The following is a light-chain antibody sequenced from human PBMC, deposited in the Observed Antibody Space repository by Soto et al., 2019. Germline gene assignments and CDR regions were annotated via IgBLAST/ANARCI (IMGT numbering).Light chain of an antibody. CDR3: QQYDSLTWT. CDR1: QDISIY. Sequence: DIQMTQSPSSLSASVGDRVTITCLASQDISIYLNWYQQKLGKAPKLLIYDTSTLGAGVPARFSGSGSGTVFTLTINSLQPEDLATSYCQQYDSLTWTFGQGTRVEVK. CDR2: DTS. J-gene: IGKJ1*01. V-gene: IGKV1-33*01.